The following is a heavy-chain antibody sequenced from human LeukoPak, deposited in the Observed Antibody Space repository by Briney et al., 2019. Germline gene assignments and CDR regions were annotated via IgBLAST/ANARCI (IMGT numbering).Heavy chain of an antibody. J-gene: IGHJ5*02. D-gene: IGHD2-2*01. Sequence: SETLSLTCTVSGGSISSYYWSWIRQPPGKGLEWIGYIYYSGSTNYNPSLKSRVTISVDTSKNQFSLKLSPVTAADTAVYYCARDQLPRWFDPWGQGTLVTVSS. CDR2: IYYSGST. CDR3: ARDQLPRWFDP. V-gene: IGHV4-59*01. CDR1: GGSISSYY.